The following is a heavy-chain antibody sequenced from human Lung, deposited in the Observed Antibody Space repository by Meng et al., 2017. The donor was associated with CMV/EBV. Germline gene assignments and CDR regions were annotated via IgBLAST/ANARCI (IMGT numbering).Heavy chain of an antibody. CDR1: GGSISSSSYY. J-gene: IGHJ5*02. CDR3: ARDLKSYGSSNSCYTNWFDP. V-gene: IGHV4-39*02. D-gene: IGHD2-2*02. CDR2: IYYSGST. Sequence: SETLSLTCTVSGGSISSSSYYWGWIRQPPGKGLEWIGSIYYSGSTYYNPSLKSRVTISVDTSKNQFSLKLSSVTAADTAVYDGARDLKSYGSSNSCYTNWFDPWGQGTLVTVSS.